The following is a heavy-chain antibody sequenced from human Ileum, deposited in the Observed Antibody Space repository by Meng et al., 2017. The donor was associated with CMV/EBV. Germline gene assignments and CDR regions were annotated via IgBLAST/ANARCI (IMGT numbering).Heavy chain of an antibody. CDR2: IYSSRST. J-gene: IGHJ4*02. V-gene: IGHV4-30-4*08. Sequence: QRPPQESGPGLVKPLHTPSLTCPLPGGFIISGDYLWRWIRQPPGKGLALIGYIYSSRSTYYNPSLKSRVTISVDTSKNQFSLKLSSVTAADTAVYYCARQRGYCSGGSCYHFDYWGQGTLVTVSS. CDR3: ARQRGYCSGGSCYHFDY. CDR1: GGFIISGDYL. D-gene: IGHD2-15*01.